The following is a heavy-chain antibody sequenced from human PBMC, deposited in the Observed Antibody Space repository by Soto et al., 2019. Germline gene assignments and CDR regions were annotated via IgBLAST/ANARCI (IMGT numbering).Heavy chain of an antibody. CDR1: GGSFSGYY. D-gene: IGHD6-13*01. J-gene: IGHJ5*02. CDR2: IYYSGST. V-gene: IGHV4-34*09. CDR3: ARDSRIAAQVGFDP. Sequence: SETLSLTCAVYGGSFSGYYWSWIRQPPGKGLEWIGYIYYSGSTYYNPSLKSRVTISVDTSKNQFSLKLSSVTAADTAVYYCARDSRIAAQVGFDPWGQGTLVTVSS.